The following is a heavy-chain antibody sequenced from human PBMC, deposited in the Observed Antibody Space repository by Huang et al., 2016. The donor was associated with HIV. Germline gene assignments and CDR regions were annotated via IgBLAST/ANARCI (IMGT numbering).Heavy chain of an antibody. Sequence: QVQLVESGGGLVKPGGSLRLSCAASGFTFSDYYMSWIRQAAGNGLEWVVYMSRSGSTIYHADSVKGRFTSSRDNAKNSLYRQMNSLRAEDTAVYYCARWHLVAGFDYWGQGTLVTVSS. J-gene: IGHJ4*02. CDR1: GFTFSDYY. CDR3: ARWHLVAGFDY. D-gene: IGHD6-19*01. CDR2: MSRSGSTI. V-gene: IGHV3-11*04.